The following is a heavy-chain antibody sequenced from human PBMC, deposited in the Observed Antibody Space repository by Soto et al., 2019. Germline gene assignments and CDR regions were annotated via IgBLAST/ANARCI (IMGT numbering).Heavy chain of an antibody. CDR1: GFTFSTYS. CDR3: ASPPTNLDYDDDTWFDP. D-gene: IGHD4-17*01. Sequence: PGGSLRLSCAASGFTFSTYSMNWVRQAPGKGLEWVSYISSSSSTIFYTDSVKGRFTISRNNAKNFLYLQMDSLRAEDTAVYYCASPPTNLDYDDDTWFDPWGQGTLVTVSS. J-gene: IGHJ5*02. V-gene: IGHV3-48*04. CDR2: ISSSSSTI.